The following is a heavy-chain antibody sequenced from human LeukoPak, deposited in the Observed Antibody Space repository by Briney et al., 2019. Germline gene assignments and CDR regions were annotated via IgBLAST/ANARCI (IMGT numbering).Heavy chain of an antibody. Sequence: GGSLRLSCAASGFTFSSYAMSWVRQAPGKGLEWVSAISGSGGSTYYADSVKGRFTISRDNSKNALYLQMNSLRAEDTAVYYCATNLWFNSRFDYWGQGTLVTVSS. CDR3: ATNLWFNSRFDY. CDR1: GFTFSSYA. CDR2: ISGSGGST. D-gene: IGHD3-10*01. J-gene: IGHJ4*02. V-gene: IGHV3-23*01.